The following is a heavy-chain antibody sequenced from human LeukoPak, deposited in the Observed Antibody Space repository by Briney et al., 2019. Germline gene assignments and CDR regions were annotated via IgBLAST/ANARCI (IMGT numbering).Heavy chain of an antibody. CDR3: ARDTPRRGYCSSTSCYKRYAFDI. CDR2: IYYSGST. V-gene: IGHV4-30-4*08. J-gene: IGHJ3*02. D-gene: IGHD2-2*02. Sequence: SQTLSLTCTVSGGSISSGDYYWSWIRQPPGKGLEWIGYIYYSGSTYYNPSLKSRVTISVDTSKNQFSLKLSSVAAADTAVYYCARDTPRRGYCSSTSCYKRYAFDIWGQGTMVTVSS. CDR1: GGSISSGDYY.